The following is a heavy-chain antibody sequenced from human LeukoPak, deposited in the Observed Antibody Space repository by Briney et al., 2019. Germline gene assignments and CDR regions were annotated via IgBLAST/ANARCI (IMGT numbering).Heavy chain of an antibody. D-gene: IGHD4-11*01. V-gene: IGHV3-30*18. J-gene: IGHJ4*02. CDR1: GFTFSSYG. CDR3: AKDGPPTVTRGSFDY. CDR2: ISSDGTNN. Sequence: PGRSLRLSCAASGFTFSSYGLHWVRPAPRKGLEWVALISSDGTNNYYANSVKGRFTISRDNSKNTLYLQMNSLRPEDTAVYSCAKDGPPTVTRGSFDYWGQGTLVTVSS.